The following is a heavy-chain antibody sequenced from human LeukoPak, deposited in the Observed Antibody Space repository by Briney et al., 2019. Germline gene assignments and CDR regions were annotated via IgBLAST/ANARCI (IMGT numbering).Heavy chain of an antibody. D-gene: IGHD5-12*01. J-gene: IGHJ3*02. Sequence: SETLSLTCAVYGGSFSGYYWSWIRQPPGKGLEWIGEINHSGSTNYNPSLKSRVTISVDTSKNQFSLKLSSVTAADTAVYYCARGAHSSYNYHAFDIWGQETMVTVSS. CDR1: GGSFSGYY. V-gene: IGHV4-34*01. CDR3: ARGAHSSYNYHAFDI. CDR2: INHSGST.